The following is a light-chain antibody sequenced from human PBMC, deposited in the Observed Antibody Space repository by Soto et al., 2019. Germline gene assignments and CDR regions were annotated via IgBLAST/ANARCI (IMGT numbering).Light chain of an antibody. Sequence: QSVLTQPPSASGTPGQRVTISCSGSSSNIGSNTVNWYQQLPGTAPKLLIYSNNQRPSGVPDRFAGSKSGTSSSLAISGLQSEAEADYYCAAWDDSLNGHYVVGTGTKVTVL. CDR3: AAWDDSLNGHYV. J-gene: IGLJ1*01. CDR2: SNN. V-gene: IGLV1-44*01. CDR1: SSNIGSNT.